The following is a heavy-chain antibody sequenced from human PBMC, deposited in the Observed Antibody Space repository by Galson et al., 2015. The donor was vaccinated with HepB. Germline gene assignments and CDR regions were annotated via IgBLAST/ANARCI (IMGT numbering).Heavy chain of an antibody. CDR3: TTGRRLLSHFDY. J-gene: IGHJ4*02. CDR1: GFTFSNAW. CDR2: IKIKTDGGTT. Sequence: SLRLSCADSGFTFSNAWLSWVRQAPGEGLEWVGRIKIKTDGGTTDYAAPVKSRFTISRDDSKNTLYLQMNSLKTEDTAVYYCTTGRRLLSHFDYWGQGTLVTVSS. V-gene: IGHV3-15*01.